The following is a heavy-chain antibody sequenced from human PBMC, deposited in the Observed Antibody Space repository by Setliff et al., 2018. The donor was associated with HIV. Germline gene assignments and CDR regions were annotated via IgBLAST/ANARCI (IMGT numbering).Heavy chain of an antibody. J-gene: IGHJ5*02. D-gene: IGHD1-26*01. CDR3: ARESPVGKWFDP. CDR2: INPNSGGT. Sequence: ASVKVSCKASGYTFTDYFMHWVRQAPGQGLEWIGRINPNSGGTKYSQEFLGRVTMTRDTSINTAYMQLSGLRSDDTAVYFCARESPVGKWFDPWGQGTLVTVSS. CDR1: GYTFTDYF. V-gene: IGHV1-2*06.